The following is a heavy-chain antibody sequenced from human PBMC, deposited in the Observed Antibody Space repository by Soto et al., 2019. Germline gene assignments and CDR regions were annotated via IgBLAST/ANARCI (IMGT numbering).Heavy chain of an antibody. CDR3: ARQYYDFWSGYYTEYYGMDV. J-gene: IGHJ6*02. D-gene: IGHD3-3*01. CDR1: GYTFTSYD. Sequence: RASAKDSCKAPGYTFTSYDINWVRQATGQGLEWMGWMNPNSGNTGYAQKFQGRVTMTRNTSISTAYMELSSLRSEDTAVYYCARQYYDFWSGYYTEYYGMDVWGQGTTVTVSS. CDR2: MNPNSGNT. V-gene: IGHV1-8*01.